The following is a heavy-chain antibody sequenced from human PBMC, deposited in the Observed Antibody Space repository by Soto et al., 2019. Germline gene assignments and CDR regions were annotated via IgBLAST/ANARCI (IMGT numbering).Heavy chain of an antibody. CDR3: AKGQGWSYYYDT. CDR2: IGGSGGT. Sequence: EVQLLESGGGLVQPGGSLRLSCAASGFTFSSYAMSWVRLAPGKGLEWFSSIGGSGGTYYADSVKGRFTISSDNSKNMLYVHLNSLRAEDTAMYYCAKGQGWSYYYDTWGQGTLVTVSS. D-gene: IGHD2-15*01. J-gene: IGHJ4*02. V-gene: IGHV3-23*01. CDR1: GFTFSSYA.